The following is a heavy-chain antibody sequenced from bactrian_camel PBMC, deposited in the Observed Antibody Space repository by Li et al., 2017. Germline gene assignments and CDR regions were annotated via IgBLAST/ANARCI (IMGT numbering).Heavy chain of an antibody. Sequence: VQLVESGGGSFQAGVSLTLSCVISGYNLDTFSMGWFRQRVGMQREGVAALDSDETTSIADSLRGRVSITLSDTKDVLYLRMFSVEPEDTAIYSCALGRKPLRSHDGLMMLDFDWYGLGTQGT. J-gene: IGHJ6*01. D-gene: IGHD1*01. V-gene: IGHV3S53*01. CDR2: LDSDETT. CDR3: ALGRKPLRSHDGLMMLDFDW. CDR1: GYNLDTFS.